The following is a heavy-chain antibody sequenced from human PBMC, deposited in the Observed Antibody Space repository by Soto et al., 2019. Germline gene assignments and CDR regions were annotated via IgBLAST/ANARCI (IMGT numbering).Heavy chain of an antibody. CDR3: ARADYGDYVEAESFAP. CDR2: IWYDGSNK. J-gene: IGHJ5*02. D-gene: IGHD4-17*01. CDR1: GFTFSSYG. Sequence: GGSLRLSCAASGFTFSSYGMHWVRQAPGKGLEWVAVIWYDGSNKYYADSVKGRFTISRDNSKNTLYLQMNSLRAEDTAVYYCARADYGDYVEAESFAPLGQGNLVTVS. V-gene: IGHV3-33*01.